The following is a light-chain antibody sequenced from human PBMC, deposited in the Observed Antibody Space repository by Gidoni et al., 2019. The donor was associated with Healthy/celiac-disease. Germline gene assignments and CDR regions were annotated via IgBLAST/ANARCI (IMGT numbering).Light chain of an antibody. J-gene: IGLJ3*02. Sequence: QSALTHPASVSGSPAPSITISCTGTSSDVGSYNLVSWYQQHPGKAPKLMIYEGSKRPSGVSNRFSGSKSGNTASLTISGLQAEDEADYYCCSYAGSSTPWVFGGGTKLTVL. V-gene: IGLV2-23*01. CDR3: CSYAGSSTPWV. CDR1: SSDVGSYNL. CDR2: EGS.